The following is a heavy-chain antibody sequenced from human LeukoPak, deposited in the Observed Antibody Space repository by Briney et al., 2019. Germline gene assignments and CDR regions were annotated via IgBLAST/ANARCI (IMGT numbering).Heavy chain of an antibody. D-gene: IGHD1-14*01. CDR2: TYSGETT. V-gene: IGHV3-66*01. CDR1: GFTVSSNY. J-gene: IGHJ4*02. CDR3: ARERPDSRNLDS. Sequence: GGSLRLSCAASGFTVSSNYMSWVRQAPGMGLEWVSITYSGETTYYADSVRGRFIISRDDSKNTLSLEMNDLRVEDTAVYYCARERPDSRNLDSWGRGALVTVSS.